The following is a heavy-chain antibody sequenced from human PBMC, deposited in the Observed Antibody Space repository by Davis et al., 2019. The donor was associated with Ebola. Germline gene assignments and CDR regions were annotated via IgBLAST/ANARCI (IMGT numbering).Heavy chain of an antibody. V-gene: IGHV1-69*13. J-gene: IGHJ3*02. CDR2: IIPIFGTA. CDR3: ATSPGGDNSDI. CDR1: GGTFSSYA. Sequence: AASVKVSCKASGGTFSSYAISWVRQAPGQGLEWMGGIIPIFGTANYAQKFQGRVTITADESTSTAYMELSSLRSEDTAVYYCATSPGGDNSDIWGQGTLVTVSS. D-gene: IGHD2-21*01.